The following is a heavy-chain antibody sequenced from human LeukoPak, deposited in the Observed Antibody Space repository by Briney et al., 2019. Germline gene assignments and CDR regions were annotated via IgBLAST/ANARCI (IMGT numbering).Heavy chain of an antibody. CDR2: ISDYNGDT. CDR1: GYTFSSYG. CDR3: ARRAAITMTYGTDV. D-gene: IGHD3-22*01. J-gene: IGHJ6*02. V-gene: IGHV1-18*01. Sequence: ASVKVSCKASGYTFSSYGISWVRQAPGQGLEWMGWISDYNGDTSYAQNLQGRVTMTTDTSTSTAYTEQRSLRSDDTAVYYCARRAAITMTYGTDVWGQGTTVTVSS.